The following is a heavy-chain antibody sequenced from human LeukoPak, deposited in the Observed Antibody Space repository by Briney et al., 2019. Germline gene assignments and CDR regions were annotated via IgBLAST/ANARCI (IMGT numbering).Heavy chain of an antibody. V-gene: IGHV4-39*01. D-gene: IGHD5-18*01. CDR3: ARADWDTAMIDY. Sequence: SETLSLTCTVSGGSISSSSYYWGWIRQPPGKGLEWIGSIYYSGSTCYNPSLKSRVTISVDTSKNQFSLKLSSVTAADTAVYYCARADWDTAMIDYWGQGTLVTVSS. CDR1: GGSISSSSYY. J-gene: IGHJ4*02. CDR2: IYYSGST.